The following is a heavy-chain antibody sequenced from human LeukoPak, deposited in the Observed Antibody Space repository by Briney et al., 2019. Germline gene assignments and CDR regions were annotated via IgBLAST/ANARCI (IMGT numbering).Heavy chain of an antibody. CDR2: ISSGGSTK. V-gene: IGHV3-48*02. J-gene: IGHJ4*02. Sequence: PGGSLRLSCAASGFTFSSYSMNWVRQAPGKGLEWVSYISSGGSTKKYADSVKGRFTISRDNAKNSLYLQMNSLGDEDTAMYYCARDVRSSGSSSDYWGQGTLVTVSS. CDR3: ARDVRSSGSSSDY. CDR1: GFTFSSYS. D-gene: IGHD3-10*01.